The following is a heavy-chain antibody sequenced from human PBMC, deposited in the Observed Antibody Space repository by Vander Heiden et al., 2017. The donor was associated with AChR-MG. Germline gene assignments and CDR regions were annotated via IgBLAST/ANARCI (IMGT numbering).Heavy chain of an antibody. Sequence: EVQLVESGGGLVKPGGSLRLSCAASGFTFSSYSMNWVRQAPGKGLEWVSSISSSSSYIYYADSVKGRFTISRDNAKNSLYLQMNSLRAEDTAVYYCARDLFSPEHGYGDSDWGQGTLVTVSS. CDR1: GFTFSSYS. J-gene: IGHJ4*02. V-gene: IGHV3-21*01. CDR2: ISSSSSYI. D-gene: IGHD4-17*01. CDR3: ARDLFSPEHGYGDSD.